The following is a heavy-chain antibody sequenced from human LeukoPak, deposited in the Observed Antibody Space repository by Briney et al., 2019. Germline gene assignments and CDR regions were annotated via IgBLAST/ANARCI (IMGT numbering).Heavy chain of an antibody. CDR3: ARQDDSGSYYGLSWFDP. CDR1: GGFISSSGYY. D-gene: IGHD1-26*01. J-gene: IGHJ5*01. V-gene: IGHV4-39*01. CDR2: IYYSGST. Sequence: SETLSLSCTVSGGFISSSGYYWGWIRQPPGKGLEWIASIYYSGSTYYNPSLKSRVTISVGTSKNQLSLKLSSLTAADTAVYYCARQDDSGSYYGLSWFDPWRQGTLVTVPS.